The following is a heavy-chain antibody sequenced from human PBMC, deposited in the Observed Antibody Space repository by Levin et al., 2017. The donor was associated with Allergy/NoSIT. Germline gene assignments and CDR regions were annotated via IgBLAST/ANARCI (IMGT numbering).Heavy chain of an antibody. J-gene: IGHJ5*02. Sequence: GGSLRLSCAASGFTFDDYTMHWVRQAPGKGLEWVSLISWDGGSTYYADSVKGRFTISRDNSKNSLYLQINSLRTEDTALYYCAKASVVLRYVDWLDHWGQGTLVTVSS. D-gene: IGHD3-9*01. CDR1: GFTFDDYT. V-gene: IGHV3-43*01. CDR3: AKASVVLRYVDWLDH. CDR2: ISWDGGST.